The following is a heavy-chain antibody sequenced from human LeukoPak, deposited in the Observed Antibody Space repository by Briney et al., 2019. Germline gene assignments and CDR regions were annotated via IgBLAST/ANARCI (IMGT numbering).Heavy chain of an antibody. J-gene: IGHJ4*02. CDR2: TYYRSKWYN. D-gene: IGHD1-1*01. Sequence: EWLGRTYYRSKWYNNYAVSVKSRITINPATSKNQFSLQLNSVTPEDTAVYYCARAYIGTADFDYWGQGTLVTVSS. V-gene: IGHV6-1*01. CDR3: ARAYIGTADFDY.